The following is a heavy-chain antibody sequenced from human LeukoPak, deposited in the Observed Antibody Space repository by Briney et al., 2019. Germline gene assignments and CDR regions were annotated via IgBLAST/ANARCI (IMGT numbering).Heavy chain of an antibody. J-gene: IGHJ5*02. CDR1: GFIFRNFP. Sequence: GGSLRLSCAASGFIFRNFPINWVRQAPGKGLEWISHIRDDGTTDYADSVKGRFTISRDNVNNVLYLQMNSLRAEDTAVYYCARDPSITIFGPNQFDPWGQGTLVTVSS. CDR3: ARDPSITIFGPNQFDP. CDR2: IRDDGTT. D-gene: IGHD3-3*01. V-gene: IGHV3-48*01.